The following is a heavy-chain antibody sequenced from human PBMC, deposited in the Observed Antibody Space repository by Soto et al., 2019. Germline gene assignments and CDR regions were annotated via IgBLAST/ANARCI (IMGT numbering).Heavy chain of an antibody. J-gene: IGHJ4*02. D-gene: IGHD3-22*01. CDR3: ARGYYDSSGYTFFDY. Sequence: QVQLVESGGGVVQPGRSLRLSCAASGFTFSSYGMHWVRQAPGKGLEWVAVIWYDGSNKYYADSVKGRFTISRDNSKNTLYLQMNSLRAEGTAVYYCARGYYDSSGYTFFDYWGQGTLVTVSS. V-gene: IGHV3-33*01. CDR2: IWYDGSNK. CDR1: GFTFSSYG.